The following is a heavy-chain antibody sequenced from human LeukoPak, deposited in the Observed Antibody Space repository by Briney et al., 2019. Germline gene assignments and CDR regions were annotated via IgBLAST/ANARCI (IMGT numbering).Heavy chain of an antibody. Sequence: SGTLSLTCAVYGGSFSGYYWSWIRQPPGKGLEWIGEINHSGSTNYNPSLKSRVTISVDTSKNQFSLKLSSVTAADTAVYYCASVPRGGKSTRDYWGQGTLVTVSP. V-gene: IGHV4-34*01. CDR2: INHSGST. D-gene: IGHD4-23*01. CDR1: GGSFSGYY. J-gene: IGHJ4*02. CDR3: ASVPRGGKSTRDY.